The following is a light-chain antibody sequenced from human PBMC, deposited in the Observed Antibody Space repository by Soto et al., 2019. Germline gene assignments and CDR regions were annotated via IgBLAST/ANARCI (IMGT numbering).Light chain of an antibody. V-gene: IGKV3-15*01. J-gene: IGKJ4*01. CDR2: GAS. CDR3: QQYNNWPPLT. Sequence: EIVMTQSPATLSVSPGERATLSCRASQSVSSNLAWYQQKPGQAPRLLIYGASTRATGIPARFSGSGSGTEFPLNNSSLQSEDFAVYYCQQYNNWPPLTFGGGTKVEIK. CDR1: QSVSSN.